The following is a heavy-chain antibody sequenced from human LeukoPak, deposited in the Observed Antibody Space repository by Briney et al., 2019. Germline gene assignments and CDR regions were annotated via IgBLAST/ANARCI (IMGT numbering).Heavy chain of an antibody. CDR2: IYSGGST. J-gene: IGHJ6*02. V-gene: IGHV3-66*01. D-gene: IGHD6-19*01. CDR3: ARDASSSDYYYYGMEV. Sequence: QTGGSLRLSRVASGFTVSSNYMNWVRQAPGKGLEWVSVIYSGGSTYYADSVKGRFTISRDNSKNTMYLQMNSLRAEDTAVYYCARDASSSDYYYYGMEVWGQGTTVTVSS. CDR1: GFTVSSNY.